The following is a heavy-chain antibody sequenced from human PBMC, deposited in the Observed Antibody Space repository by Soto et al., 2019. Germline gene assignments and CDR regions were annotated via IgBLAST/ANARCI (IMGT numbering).Heavy chain of an antibody. CDR1: GYTFSNYG. J-gene: IGHJ4*02. V-gene: IGHV1-18*01. CDR2: ISGYNGNT. D-gene: IGHD6-6*01. Sequence: QVQLVQSGAEVKKPGASVKVSCQASGYTFSNYGFSWARQAPGQGLEWMGWISGYNGNTNYAERLQGRVTMTTDTSTSTAYMELKSLRYDDTAVYYCAREGQLGYWGQGTPVTVSS. CDR3: AREGQLGY.